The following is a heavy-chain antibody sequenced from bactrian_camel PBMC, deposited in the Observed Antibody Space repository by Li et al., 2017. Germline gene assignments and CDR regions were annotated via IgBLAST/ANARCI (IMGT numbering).Heavy chain of an antibody. J-gene: IGHJ4*01. Sequence: HVQLVESGGGLVQPGGSLRLSCAASGFTTGCIAWFRRAPGKEREGVAGLNVLDSRRGRLYYPDSVKGRFTISHDNAKRTLYLQMNNLKPEDTAMYYCVADCELRYGHFDFDIGSRGQGTQVTVS. CDR3: VADCELRYGHFDFDIGS. CDR1: GFTTGC. V-gene: IGHV3S61*01. CDR2: LNVLDSRRGRL. D-gene: IGHD2*01.